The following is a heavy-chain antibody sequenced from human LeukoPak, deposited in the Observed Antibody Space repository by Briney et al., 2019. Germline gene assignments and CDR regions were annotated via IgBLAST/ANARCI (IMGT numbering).Heavy chain of an antibody. CDR3: AKDTLMGASTPHYYYYGMDV. D-gene: IGHD1-26*01. J-gene: IGHJ6*02. V-gene: IGHV3-23*01. CDR1: GFTFSSYA. CDR2: ISGSGGST. Sequence: GGSLRLSCAASGFTFSSYAMSWVRQAPGKGLEWVSAISGSGGSTYYADSVKGRFTISRDNSKNTLYLQMNSLRAEDRAVYYCAKDTLMGASTPHYYYYGMDVWGQGTTVTVSS.